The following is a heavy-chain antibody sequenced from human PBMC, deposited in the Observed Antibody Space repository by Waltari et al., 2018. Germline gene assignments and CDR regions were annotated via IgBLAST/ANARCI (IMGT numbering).Heavy chain of an antibody. D-gene: IGHD1-26*01. CDR1: GGSISSSSYY. J-gene: IGHJ4*02. CDR2: IYSSGST. Sequence: QLQLQESGPGLVKPSETLSLTCTVSGGSISSSSYYWGWIRQPPGKGLEWIGSIYSSGSTYYNPSLKSRVTISVDTSKNQFSLKLSSVTAADTAVYYCAREWDGSADYWGQGTLVTVSS. CDR3: AREWDGSADY. V-gene: IGHV4-39*07.